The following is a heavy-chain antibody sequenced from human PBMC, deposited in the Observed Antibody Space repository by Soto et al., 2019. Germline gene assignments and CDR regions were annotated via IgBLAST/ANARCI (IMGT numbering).Heavy chain of an antibody. J-gene: IGHJ4*02. CDR1: GGSISSYY. CDR3: ARTTYYDILTGYYQFDY. D-gene: IGHD3-9*01. V-gene: IGHV4-4*07. Sequence: PSETLSLTCTVSGGSISSYYWSWIRQPAGKGLEWIGRIYTSGSTNYNPSLKSRVTMSVDTSKNQFSLKLSSVTAADTAVYYCARTTYYDILTGYYQFDYWGQGTLVTVSS. CDR2: IYTSGST.